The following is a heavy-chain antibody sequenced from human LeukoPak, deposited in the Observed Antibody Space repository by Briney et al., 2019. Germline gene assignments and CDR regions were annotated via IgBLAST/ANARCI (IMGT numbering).Heavy chain of an antibody. J-gene: IGHJ4*02. Sequence: ASVKVSCKTSGYSFSDNYMHWVRQAPGQGLEWMGWINPNSGDTNYAQKFQGRVTMTRDASISTVYLELSRLRSDDMAVYYCAREVYGDSSFDYWGQGTLATVSS. CDR3: AREVYGDSSFDY. CDR1: GYSFSDNY. CDR2: INPNSGDT. D-gene: IGHD4-17*01. V-gene: IGHV1-2*02.